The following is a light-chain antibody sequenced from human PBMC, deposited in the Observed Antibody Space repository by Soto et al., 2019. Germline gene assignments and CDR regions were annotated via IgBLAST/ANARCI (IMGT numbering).Light chain of an antibody. CDR1: SSDVGGYNY. CDR2: EVS. J-gene: IGLJ1*01. V-gene: IGLV2-14*01. Sequence: QSVLIQPASVSGPPGQSITISCTGTSSDVGGYNYVSWYQQHPGKAPKLMIYEVSNRPSGVSNRFSGSKSGNTASLTISGLQAEDEADYYCSSYKSSRTPYLFGTGTKVXV. CDR3: SSYKSSRTPYL.